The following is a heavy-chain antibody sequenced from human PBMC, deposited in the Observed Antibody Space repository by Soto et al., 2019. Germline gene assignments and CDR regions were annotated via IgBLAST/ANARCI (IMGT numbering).Heavy chain of an antibody. CDR2: ISAYYGNT. J-gene: IGHJ4*02. V-gene: IGHV1-18*04. CDR1: NYTFTSYG. Sequence: QVQLVQSGAEVRKPGASVKVSCKASNYTFTSYGISWVRQAPGQGLGWMGWISAYYGNTNYAQKFEDRFTMTTQTATSTAYRELRSLTSARTDVNYCSRGGLMWEGGVFDFWGQGTLVTVSS. CDR3: SRGGLMWEGGVFDF. D-gene: IGHD1-26*01.